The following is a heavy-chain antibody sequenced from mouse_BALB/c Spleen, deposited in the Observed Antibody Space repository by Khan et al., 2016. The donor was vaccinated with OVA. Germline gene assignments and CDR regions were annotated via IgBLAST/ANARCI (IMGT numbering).Heavy chain of an antibody. Sequence: EVELVESGPGLVKPSQSLSLTCTVTGYSITSEYAWNWIRHFPGNKLEWMGYINYSGKTRYNPSLKSRISITRDTSKNQFFLQLNSVTTEDTATYYCTRKDYYDYDPFPYWGQGTLVTVSA. CDR1: GYSITSEYA. V-gene: IGHV3-2*02. J-gene: IGHJ3*01. CDR2: INYSGKT. CDR3: TRKDYYDYDPFPY. D-gene: IGHD2-4*01.